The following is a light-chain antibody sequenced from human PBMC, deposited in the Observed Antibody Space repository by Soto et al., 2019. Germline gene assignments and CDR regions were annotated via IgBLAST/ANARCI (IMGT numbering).Light chain of an antibody. V-gene: IGKV1-5*03. CDR2: KAS. Sequence: DIHMTQSPSTLSACVVDRFTITCRASQSISSWLAWYQQKPGKAPKLLIYKASSLESGVPSRFSGSGSGTEFTLTISSLQPDDFATYYCQQYNSYWTFGQGTKVDIK. J-gene: IGKJ1*01. CDR3: QQYNSYWT. CDR1: QSISSW.